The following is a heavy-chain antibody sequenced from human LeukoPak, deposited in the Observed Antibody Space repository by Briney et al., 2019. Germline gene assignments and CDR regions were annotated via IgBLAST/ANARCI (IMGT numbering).Heavy chain of an antibody. CDR1: GFTFSSHW. J-gene: IGHJ4*02. D-gene: IGHD7-27*01. CDR3: ARGSLGRGWLFDY. V-gene: IGHV3-7*05. Sequence: GGSLRLSCGASGFTFSSHWMTWVRQAPGKGLECVANINHDASEKYYVDSVKGRFTISRDTAKNSLYLQMNSLRAEDTAVYYCARGSLGRGWLFDYWGQGTLVTVSS. CDR2: INHDASEK.